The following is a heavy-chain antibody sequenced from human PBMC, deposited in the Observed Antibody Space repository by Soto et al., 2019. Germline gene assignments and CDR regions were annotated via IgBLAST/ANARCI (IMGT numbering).Heavy chain of an antibody. Sequence: QVQLQQWGAGLLKPSETLSLTCAVYGGSFSDHYWIWIRQPPGKGLEWIGEIHLSGRTNYTPSLKSRVTISLDTSKNQFSVKLSSVTAADTAVYYCTRTPTRGASAWFDPWGQGTLVSVSS. CDR3: TRTPTRGASAWFDP. V-gene: IGHV4-34*01. CDR2: IHLSGRT. CDR1: GGSFSDHY. J-gene: IGHJ5*02. D-gene: IGHD1-26*01.